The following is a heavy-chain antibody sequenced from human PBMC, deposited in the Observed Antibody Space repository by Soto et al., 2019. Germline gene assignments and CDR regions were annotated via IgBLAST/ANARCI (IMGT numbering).Heavy chain of an antibody. D-gene: IGHD6-13*01. J-gene: IGHJ6*02. V-gene: IGHV4-59*01. CDR2: IYYSGST. Sequence: SETLSLTCTVSGGSISSYYWSWIRQPPGKGLEWIGYIYYSGSTNYNPSLKSRVTISVDTSKNQFSLKLSSVTAADTPVYYCARDSLSSWYNYGMDVWGQGTTVTVSS. CDR1: GGSISSYY. CDR3: ARDSLSSWYNYGMDV.